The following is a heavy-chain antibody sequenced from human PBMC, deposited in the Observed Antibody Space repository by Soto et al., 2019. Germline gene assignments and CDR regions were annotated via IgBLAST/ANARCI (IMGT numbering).Heavy chain of an antibody. CDR1: GFTLSSYA. J-gene: IGHJ3*02. CDR2: ISGSGGST. CDR3: AKDLYDSRGYYSVVAFDI. Sequence: XVSMRLSCAASGFTLSSYAMSWVRQAPGKGLEWVSAISGSGGSTYYADSVKGRFTISRDNSKNTLYLQMNSLRAEDTAVYYCAKDLYDSRGYYSVVAFDISGKGTMVT. D-gene: IGHD3-22*01. V-gene: IGHV3-23*01.